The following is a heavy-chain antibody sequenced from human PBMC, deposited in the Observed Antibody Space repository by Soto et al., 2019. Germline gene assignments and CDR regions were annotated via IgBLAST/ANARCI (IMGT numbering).Heavy chain of an antibody. CDR3: ARAGYCSSTSCYWVPYYYMDV. V-gene: IGHV1-18*01. CDR1: GYTFTSYG. Sequence: QVQLVQSGAEVKKPGASVKVSCKASGYTFTSYGISWVRQAPGQGLEWMGWISAYNGNTNYAQKLQGRVTMTTDTSTSTAYMELRSLRSDHTAVYYCARAGYCSSTSCYWVPYYYMDVWGKGTTVTVSS. D-gene: IGHD2-2*01. J-gene: IGHJ6*03. CDR2: ISAYNGNT.